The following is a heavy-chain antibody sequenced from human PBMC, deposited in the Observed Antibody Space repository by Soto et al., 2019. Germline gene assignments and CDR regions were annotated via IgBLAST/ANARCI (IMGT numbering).Heavy chain of an antibody. CDR3: ASPGSYGDYDPFNSPFDY. Sequence: GGSLRLSCAASGFTFSSYGMHWVRQAPGKGLEWVAVISYDGSNKYYADSVKGRFTISRDNSKNTLYLQMNSLRAEDTAVYYCASPGSYGDYDPFNSPFDYWGQGTLVTVSS. D-gene: IGHD4-17*01. V-gene: IGHV3-30*03. CDR2: ISYDGSNK. J-gene: IGHJ4*02. CDR1: GFTFSSYG.